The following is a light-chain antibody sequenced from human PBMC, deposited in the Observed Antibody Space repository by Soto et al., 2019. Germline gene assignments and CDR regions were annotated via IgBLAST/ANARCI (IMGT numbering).Light chain of an antibody. Sequence: QSALTQPASVSGSPGQSITISCTGTSSDVGGYNYVSWYQQHPGKAPKLMIYDVSNRPSGVSIRFSGSKSGNTASLTISGLQAEDEADYYCSSYTTPIRVFGGGTKVTVL. CDR1: SSDVGGYNY. CDR2: DVS. CDR3: SSYTTPIRV. V-gene: IGLV2-14*01. J-gene: IGLJ3*02.